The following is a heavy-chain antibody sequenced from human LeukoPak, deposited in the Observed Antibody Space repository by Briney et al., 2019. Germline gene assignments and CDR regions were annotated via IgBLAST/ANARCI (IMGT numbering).Heavy chain of an antibody. Sequence: SETLSLTCAVYGGSFSGYYWSWIRHPPGKGLEWIGEINHSGSTNYNPSLKSRVTISVDTSKNQFSLKLSSVTAADTAVYYCARGRGVIPFDYWGQGTLVTVSS. CDR2: INHSGST. D-gene: IGHD3-16*02. CDR1: GGSFSGYY. V-gene: IGHV4-34*01. J-gene: IGHJ4*02. CDR3: ARGRGVIPFDY.